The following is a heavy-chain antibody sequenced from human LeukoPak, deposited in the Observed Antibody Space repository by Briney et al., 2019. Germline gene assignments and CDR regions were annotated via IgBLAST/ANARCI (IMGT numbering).Heavy chain of an antibody. D-gene: IGHD6-13*01. Sequence: SETLSLTCAVSGYSISSGYYWGWIRQPPEKVLEWFGSIYHSGSTYYNPSLKSRFTISVDTSKNQFSLKLSSVTAADTAVYYCARDSAAAGLTWFGPWGQGTLVTVSS. CDR1: GYSISSGYY. J-gene: IGHJ5*02. CDR2: IYHSGST. CDR3: ARDSAAAGLTWFGP. V-gene: IGHV4-38-2*02.